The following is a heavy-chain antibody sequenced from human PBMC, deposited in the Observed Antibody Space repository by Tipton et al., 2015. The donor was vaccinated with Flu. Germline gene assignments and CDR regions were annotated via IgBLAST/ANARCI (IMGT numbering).Heavy chain of an antibody. CDR3: ARASHQTYYYESTGYYFDF. CDR2: MYHGGNT. D-gene: IGHD3-22*01. J-gene: IGHJ4*02. CDR1: GGSFSSGDHS. Sequence: TLSLTCAVSGGSFSSGDHSWSWVRQPPGKGLEWIGNMYHGGNTYFSPSFKSRVTISRDRSKNQFSLDLRSVTAADTAVYYCARASHQTYYYESTGYYFDFCGQGILVTVSS. V-gene: IGHV4-30-2*01.